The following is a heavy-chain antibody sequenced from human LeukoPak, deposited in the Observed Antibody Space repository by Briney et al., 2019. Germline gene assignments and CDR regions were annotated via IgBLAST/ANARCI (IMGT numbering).Heavy chain of an antibody. CDR3: ARGIYCISSSCYTGNWFDP. D-gene: IGHD2-2*02. J-gene: IGHJ5*02. V-gene: IGHV4-59*01. Sequence: PSGTLSLTCTVSGGSISSYYWNWIRQPPGKGLEWIGYIYYSGSTNYNPSLKSRVTISVDTSKNQFSLKLSSVTAADTAVYYCARGIYCISSSCYTGNWFDPWGQGTLVTVSS. CDR1: GGSISSYY. CDR2: IYYSGST.